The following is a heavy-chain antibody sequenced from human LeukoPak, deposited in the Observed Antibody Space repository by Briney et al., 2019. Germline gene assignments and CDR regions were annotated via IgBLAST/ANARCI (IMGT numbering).Heavy chain of an antibody. CDR1: GGSFSGYY. CDR2: INHSGST. Sequence: SETLSLTCAVYGGSFSGYYWSWIRQPPGKGLEWIGEINHSGSTNYNPSLKSRVTISVDTSKNQFSLKLSSVTAADTAVYYCARFQTVTTALDYWGQGTLVTVSS. D-gene: IGHD4-17*01. CDR3: ARFQTVTTALDY. J-gene: IGHJ4*02. V-gene: IGHV4-34*01.